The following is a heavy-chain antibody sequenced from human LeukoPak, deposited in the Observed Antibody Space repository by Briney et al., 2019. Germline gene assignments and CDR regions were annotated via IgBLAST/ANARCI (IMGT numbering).Heavy chain of an antibody. CDR2: IYPGDSDT. J-gene: IGHJ6*03. V-gene: IGHV5-51*01. Sequence: GESLKISCKGSGYSFTSYWIGWVRQMPGKGLEWMGIIYPGDSDTRYSPSFQGQVTISADKSISTAYLQWSSLKASDTAMYYCARQYSRGYGYGYYYYYMDVWGKGTTVTVSS. CDR3: ARQYSRGYGYGYYYYYMDV. D-gene: IGHD5-18*01. CDR1: GYSFTSYW.